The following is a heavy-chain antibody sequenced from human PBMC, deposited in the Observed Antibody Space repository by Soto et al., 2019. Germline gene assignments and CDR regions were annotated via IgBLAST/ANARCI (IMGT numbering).Heavy chain of an antibody. CDR3: ARKDKSGYFNWFDP. V-gene: IGHV5-51*01. CDR1: GYKFTSSW. J-gene: IGHJ5*02. D-gene: IGHD3-22*01. Sequence: GESLKISCRTSGYKFTSSWIAWVRQKPGKGLEWMGIIFPSDSDTRYSPSFQGQVTISADRSTSTVFLQWASLKASDTAVYFCARKDKSGYFNWFDPWGQGTLVTVSS. CDR2: IFPSDSDT.